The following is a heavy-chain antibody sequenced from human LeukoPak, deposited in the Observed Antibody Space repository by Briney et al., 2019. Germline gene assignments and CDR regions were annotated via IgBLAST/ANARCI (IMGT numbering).Heavy chain of an antibody. V-gene: IGHV3-33*06. CDR1: GFTFSHYG. D-gene: IGHD4-11*01. CDR2: IWHDGSGK. J-gene: IGHJ4*02. Sequence: GGSLRLSCAASGFTFSHYGMHWVRQAPGKGLEWVAVIWHDGSGKYYADSVKGRLTISRDNSKNTVYLHMDSLRAEDTAIYYCAKDAQRGFDYSNSLDYWGQGTMVTVSS. CDR3: AKDAQRGFDYSNSLDY.